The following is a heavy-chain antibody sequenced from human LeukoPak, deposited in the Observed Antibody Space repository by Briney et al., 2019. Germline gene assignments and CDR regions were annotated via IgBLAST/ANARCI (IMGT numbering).Heavy chain of an antibody. CDR2: ISSSSFKI. D-gene: IGHD6-13*01. CDR3: VRDPSYGSSWYYYMDV. Sequence: GGSLRLSCAASGFTFSSYAMNWDRQAPGKGLEWVSYISSSSFKIGYADSVKGRFTISRDNSKNSLYLQMDSLRVEDTAVYHCVRDPSYGSSWYYYMDVWGKGTTVTVSS. J-gene: IGHJ6*03. V-gene: IGHV3-48*04. CDR1: GFTFSSYA.